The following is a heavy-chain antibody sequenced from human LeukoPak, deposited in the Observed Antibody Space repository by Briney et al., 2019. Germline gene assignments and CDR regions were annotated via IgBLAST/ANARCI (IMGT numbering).Heavy chain of an antibody. CDR2: ANYRSKWYY. V-gene: IGHV6-1*01. D-gene: IGHD2-15*01. Sequence: QTLSLTCDISGDSVSRNSAAWNWIRQSPSRGLEWLARANYRSKWYYDYAVSVKSRITINTDTSKNQFTLQLNFVTPEDTAVYYCVGCSGGSCHSGAFEIWGQGTKVTVSS. CDR1: GDSVSRNSAA. J-gene: IGHJ3*02. CDR3: VGCSGGSCHSGAFEI.